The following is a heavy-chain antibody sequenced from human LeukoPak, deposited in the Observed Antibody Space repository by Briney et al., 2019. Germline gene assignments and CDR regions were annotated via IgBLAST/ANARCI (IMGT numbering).Heavy chain of an antibody. Sequence: GGSLRLSCAASGFTFSSYAMHWVRQAPGKGLEWVAVISYDGSNKYYADSVKGRFTISRDNSKNTLYLQMNSLRAEDTAVYYCANSQSGTIAVAGSFDYWGQGTLVTVSS. CDR3: ANSQSGTIAVAGSFDY. V-gene: IGHV3-30*04. J-gene: IGHJ4*02. D-gene: IGHD6-19*01. CDR1: GFTFSSYA. CDR2: ISYDGSNK.